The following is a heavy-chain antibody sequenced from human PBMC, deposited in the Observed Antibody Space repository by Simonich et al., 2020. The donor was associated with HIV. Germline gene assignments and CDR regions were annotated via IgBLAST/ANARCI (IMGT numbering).Heavy chain of an antibody. D-gene: IGHD3-10*01. Sequence: QVQLQQWGAGLLKPSETLSLTCAVYGGSFSGYYWCWIRQPPGKGLEWIGEINHSGSTNYNPSLKSRVTISVDTSKNQFSLKLSSVTAADTAVYYCARVQYYGSGSPFFDYWGQGTLVTVSS. V-gene: IGHV4-34*01. CDR2: INHSGST. J-gene: IGHJ4*02. CDR1: GGSFSGYY. CDR3: ARVQYYGSGSPFFDY.